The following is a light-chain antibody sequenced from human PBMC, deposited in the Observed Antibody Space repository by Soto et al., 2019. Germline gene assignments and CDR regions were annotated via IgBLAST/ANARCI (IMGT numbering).Light chain of an antibody. V-gene: IGKV1-39*01. J-gene: IGKJ4*01. CDR1: QGISTY. CDR2: AAS. Sequence: DIQMAHSPSSLSASVGDRVTITCRASQGISTYLNWYQQKPGKAPKVLIYAASSLQSGVPSRFSGSGSGTDFTLTIRSLQPEDFATYYCQQTYSAPLTFGGGTKVAI. CDR3: QQTYSAPLT.